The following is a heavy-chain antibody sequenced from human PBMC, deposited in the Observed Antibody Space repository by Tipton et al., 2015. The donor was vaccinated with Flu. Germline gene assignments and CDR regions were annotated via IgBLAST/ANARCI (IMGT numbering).Heavy chain of an antibody. CDR1: GDSMNTYY. D-gene: IGHD3/OR15-3a*01. V-gene: IGHV4-4*07. J-gene: IGHJ4*02. CDR3: ARSRFWTGQIDF. CDR2: IYASGST. Sequence: TLSLTCTVSGDSMNTYYWSWLRQPAGKGLEWIGRIYASGSTTYNPSLKSRLSISIDTSKNQFSLTMTSVTAADTAVYFCARSRFWTGQIDFWGQGTLVTVSS.